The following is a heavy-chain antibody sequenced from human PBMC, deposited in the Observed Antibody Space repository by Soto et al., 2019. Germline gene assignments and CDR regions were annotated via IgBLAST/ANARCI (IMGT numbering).Heavy chain of an antibody. CDR3: VRDQKYFRVNGNWFDS. CDR2: VSGNNGAS. D-gene: IGHD2-2*01. CDR1: VYTSADFG. Sequence: ASVYTSADFGISWVRQAPGQGLEWMGWVSGNNGASNPAPKVQGRITMTLDTSTGVSYMALRSLRSDDTAIYYCVRDQKYFRVNGNWFDSWGQGTLVTVSS. V-gene: IGHV1-18*04. J-gene: IGHJ5*01.